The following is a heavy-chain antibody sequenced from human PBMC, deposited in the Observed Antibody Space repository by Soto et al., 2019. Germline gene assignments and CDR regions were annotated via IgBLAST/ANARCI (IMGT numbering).Heavy chain of an antibody. V-gene: IGHV4-30-2*01. Sequence: SETLSLTCAVSGGSISSGGYSWSWIRQPPGKGLEWIGYIYHSGSTYYNPSLKSRVTISVDRSKNQFSLKLSSVTAADTAVYYCARSYCGGDCYRPYYYYGMDVWGQGTTVTVSS. CDR3: ARSYCGGDCYRPYYYYGMDV. D-gene: IGHD2-21*02. CDR1: GGSISSGGYS. J-gene: IGHJ6*02. CDR2: IYHSGST.